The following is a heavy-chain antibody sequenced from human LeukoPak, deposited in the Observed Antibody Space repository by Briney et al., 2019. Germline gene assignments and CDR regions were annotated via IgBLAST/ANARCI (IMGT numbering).Heavy chain of an antibody. J-gene: IGHJ4*02. CDR2: IYYSGST. D-gene: IGHD1-26*01. V-gene: IGHV4-39*07. CDR1: GGSISSSSYY. CDR3: ARGRIVGASENFDY. Sequence: SETLSLTCTVSGGSISSSSYYWGWIRQPPGKGLEWIGSIYYSGSTYYNPSLKSRVTISVDTSKNQFSLKLSSVTAADTAVYYCARGRIVGASENFDYWGQGTLVTVSS.